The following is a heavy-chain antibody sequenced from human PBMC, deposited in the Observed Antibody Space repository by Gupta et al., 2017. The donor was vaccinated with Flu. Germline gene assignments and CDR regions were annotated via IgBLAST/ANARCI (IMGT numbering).Heavy chain of an antibody. D-gene: IGHD3-3*01. V-gene: IGHV3-33*01. CDR1: GFTFSSYG. Sequence: QVQLVESGGGVVQPGRSLRLSCAASGFTFSSYGMHWVRQAPGKGLEWVAVIWYDGSNKYYADSVKGRFTISRDNSKNTLYLQMNSLRAEDTAVYYCARDYYDFWSGYYTYLGYYYGMDVWGQGTTVTVSS. CDR3: ARDYYDFWSGYYTYLGYYYGMDV. CDR2: IWYDGSNK. J-gene: IGHJ6*02.